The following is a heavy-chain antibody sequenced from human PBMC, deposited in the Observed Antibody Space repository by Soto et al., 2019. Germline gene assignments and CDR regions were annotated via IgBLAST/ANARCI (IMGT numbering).Heavy chain of an antibody. CDR1: GFTFSSYW. V-gene: IGHV3-7*01. J-gene: IGHJ6*03. CDR3: ARKFCGGDCYEGVGYYYYMDV. D-gene: IGHD2-21*01. CDR2: IKQDGSEK. Sequence: GGSLRLSCAASGFTFSSYWMSWVRQAPGKGLEWVANIKQDGSEKYYVDSVKGRFTISRDNAKNSLYLQMNSLRAEDTAVYYCARKFCGGDCYEGVGYYYYMDVWGKGTTVTVSS.